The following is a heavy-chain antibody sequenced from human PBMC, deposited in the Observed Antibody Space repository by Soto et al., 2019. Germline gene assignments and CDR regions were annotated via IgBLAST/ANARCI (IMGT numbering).Heavy chain of an antibody. CDR1: GGTFSSYT. V-gene: IGHV1-69*02. D-gene: IGHD3-10*01. CDR3: ARGWFGELGFDY. J-gene: IGHJ4*02. Sequence: SVKVSCKASGGTFSSYTISWVRQAPGQGLEWMGRIIPILGIANYAQKFQGRVTITADKSTSTAYMELSSLRSEDTAVYYCARGWFGELGFDYWGQGTLVTVSS. CDR2: IIPILGIA.